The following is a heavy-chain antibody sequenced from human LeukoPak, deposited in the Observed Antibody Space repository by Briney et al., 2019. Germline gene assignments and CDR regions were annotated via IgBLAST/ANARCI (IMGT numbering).Heavy chain of an antibody. CDR3: ARASKKFGELYY. Sequence: ASMKVSCKASGYTFTGYYMHWVRQAPGQGLEWMGWINPNSGGTNYAQKFQGRVTMTRDTSISTAYMELSRLRSDDTAVYYCARASKKFGELYYGGQGTLVTVSS. CDR1: GYTFTGYY. CDR2: INPNSGGT. D-gene: IGHD3-10*01. J-gene: IGHJ4*02. V-gene: IGHV1-2*02.